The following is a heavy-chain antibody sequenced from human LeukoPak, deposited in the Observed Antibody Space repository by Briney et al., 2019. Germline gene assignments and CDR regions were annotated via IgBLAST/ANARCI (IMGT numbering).Heavy chain of an antibody. V-gene: IGHV4-4*07. D-gene: IGHD1-26*01. CDR3: ARGPQNSGSYYAYFDY. J-gene: IGHJ4*02. CDR2: IYTSGST. Sequence: SETLSLTCTVSGGSISSYYWSWIRQPADKRLECIGRIYTSGSTNYNPSLKSRVTMSVDTSKNQFSLKLSSVTAANTAVYYCARGPQNSGSYYAYFDYWGQGTLVTVSS. CDR1: GGSISSYY.